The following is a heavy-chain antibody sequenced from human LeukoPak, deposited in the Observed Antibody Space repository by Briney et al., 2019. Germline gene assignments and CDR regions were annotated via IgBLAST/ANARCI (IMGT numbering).Heavy chain of an antibody. D-gene: IGHD1-26*01. CDR1: GGPISSGGYS. CDR3: ARDRAGLGLLDF. Sequence: SQTLSPTCAVSGGPISSGGYSWTWIRQPPGKGLEWIGYIFQSGSPSYNPSLRSRVTISVDTSRNHFSLELISVTAADTAMYYCARDRAGLGLLDFWGQGTMVTVSS. CDR2: IFQSGSP. V-gene: IGHV4-30-2*01. J-gene: IGHJ3*01.